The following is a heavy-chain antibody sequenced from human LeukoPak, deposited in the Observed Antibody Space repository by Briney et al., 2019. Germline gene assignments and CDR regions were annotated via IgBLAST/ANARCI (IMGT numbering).Heavy chain of an antibody. CDR1: GFLFIGYY. V-gene: IGHV1-2*02. D-gene: IGHD2-2*01. CDR3: ARGRAGVAVVPAVPDS. CDR2: ISPNSGVT. J-gene: IGHJ4*02. Sequence: ASVKVSCKTSGFLFIGYYIHWVRQAPGQGLEWMGWISPNSGVTNSAQIFQGRVTLTRDTSTNTAFMELSSLRSDDMAVYYCARGRAGVAVVPAVPDSWGQGTLVTVSS.